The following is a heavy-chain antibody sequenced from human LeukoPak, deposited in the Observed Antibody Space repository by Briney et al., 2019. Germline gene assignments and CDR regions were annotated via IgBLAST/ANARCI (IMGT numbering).Heavy chain of an antibody. CDR3: ARVGGVTPYY. CDR1: GFTFSSYW. D-gene: IGHD4-23*01. V-gene: IGHV3-21*01. CDR2: ISSSSSYI. J-gene: IGHJ4*02. Sequence: GGSLRLSCAASGFTFSSYWMSWVRQAPGKGLEWVSSISSSSSYIYYADSVKGRFTISRDNAKNSLYLQMNSLRAEDTAVYYCARVGGVTPYYWGQGTLVTVSS.